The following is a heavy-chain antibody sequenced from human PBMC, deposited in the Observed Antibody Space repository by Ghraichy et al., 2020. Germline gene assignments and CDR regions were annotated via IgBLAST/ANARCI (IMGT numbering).Heavy chain of an antibody. CDR3: ASTHYDFWRDYSHFDS. Sequence: SETLSLTCRVSGVPIRSYDRNWIRQPAGKGLEWIGRIYTSGSINHNPSLKSRLTITLNTTKNHFSLKLNSVTAADTAVYYCASTHYDFWRDYSHFDSWGQGHLVTVCS. CDR1: GVPIRSYD. D-gene: IGHD3-3*01. V-gene: IGHV4-4*07. CDR2: IYTSGSI. J-gene: IGHJ4*02.